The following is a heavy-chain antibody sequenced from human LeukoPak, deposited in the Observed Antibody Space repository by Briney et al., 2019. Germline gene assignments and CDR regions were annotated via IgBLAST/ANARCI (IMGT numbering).Heavy chain of an antibody. D-gene: IGHD3-22*01. J-gene: IGHJ3*02. V-gene: IGHV3-23*01. CDR1: GFTFTNYA. CDR3: ANDGAYYDSSTDAFDI. Sequence: PGGSLRLSCAASGFTFTNYAMNWVRQAPGKGLEWVSSITGDGGSTYYADSVKGRFIISRDNSKNTLYLQMNSLRAEDTAVYYCANDGAYYDSSTDAFDIWGQGTMVTVSS. CDR2: ITGDGGST.